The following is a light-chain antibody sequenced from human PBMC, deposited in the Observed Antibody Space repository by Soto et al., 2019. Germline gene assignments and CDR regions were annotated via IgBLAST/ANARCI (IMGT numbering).Light chain of an antibody. CDR2: DVT. V-gene: IGLV2-8*01. CDR3: SSYAGSSTAV. Sequence: QSALTQPPSASGYPGQSVTISCTGTSSDVGGYDYVSWYQQHPGKAPKLMIYDVTKRPSGVPDRFSGSKFGNTASLTVSGVQADDEADYFCSSYAGSSTAVFGGGTKLTVL. J-gene: IGLJ2*01. CDR1: SSDVGGYDY.